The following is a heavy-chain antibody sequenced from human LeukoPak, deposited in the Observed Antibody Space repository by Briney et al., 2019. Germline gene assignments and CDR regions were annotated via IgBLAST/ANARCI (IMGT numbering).Heavy chain of an antibody. CDR2: IGIAGDT. CDR1: GFTFTNYD. V-gene: IGHV3-13*04. J-gene: IGHJ4*02. CDR3: VRGGSGWYYFDY. D-gene: IGHD6-19*01. Sequence: GGSLRLSCAASGFTFTNYDMHWVPQVTGKGLECVSAIGIAGDTYYPGSVRGRFTISRENAKNSLYLQMNSLRDGDTAVYYCVRGGSGWYYFDYWGQGTLVTVSS.